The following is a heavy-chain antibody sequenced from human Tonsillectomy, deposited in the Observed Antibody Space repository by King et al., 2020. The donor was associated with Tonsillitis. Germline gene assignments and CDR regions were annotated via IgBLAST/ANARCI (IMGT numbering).Heavy chain of an antibody. CDR2: VSYDGSNQ. CDR1: GFTLGTFA. CDR3: ARHRGPRLVEGYFDY. Sequence: VQLVESGGGVVQPGRSLRLSCAASGFTLGTFAMHWVRQAPGKGLEWVAVVSYDGSNQYYADSVKGRFTGSRDNAKNTLYLQMNSLRPEDAAVYYCARHRGPRLVEGYFDYWGQGTLVTVSS. D-gene: IGHD6-19*01. V-gene: IGHV3-30*01. J-gene: IGHJ4*02.